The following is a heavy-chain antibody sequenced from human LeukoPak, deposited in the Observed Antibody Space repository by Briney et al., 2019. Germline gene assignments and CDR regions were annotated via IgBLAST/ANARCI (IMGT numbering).Heavy chain of an antibody. CDR3: ARDGFYGDYDYYYYYYMDV. CDR2: ISGSGDST. CDR1: GFTFSSYG. V-gene: IGHV3-23*01. Sequence: GGTLRLSCAASGFTFSSYGMSWVRQAPGKGLEWVSAISGSGDSTYYADSVKGRFTISRDNSKNTLYLQMGSLRAEDMAVYYCARDGFYGDYDYYYYYYMDVWGKGTTVTVSS. J-gene: IGHJ6*03. D-gene: IGHD4-17*01.